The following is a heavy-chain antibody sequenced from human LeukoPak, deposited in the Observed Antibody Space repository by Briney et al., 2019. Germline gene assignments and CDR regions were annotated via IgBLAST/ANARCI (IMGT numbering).Heavy chain of an antibody. V-gene: IGHV4-59*08. Sequence: QPSETLSLTCTVSGGSISSYYWSWIRQPPGKGLEWIGYIYYSGSTNYNPSLKSRVTISVDTSKNQFSLKLSSVTAADTAAYYCARLVAVAGTDAFDIWGQGTMVTVSS. J-gene: IGHJ3*02. CDR1: GGSISSYY. CDR2: IYYSGST. D-gene: IGHD6-19*01. CDR3: ARLVAVAGTDAFDI.